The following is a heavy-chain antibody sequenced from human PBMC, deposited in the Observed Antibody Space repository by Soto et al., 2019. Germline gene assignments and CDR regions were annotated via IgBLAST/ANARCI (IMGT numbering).Heavy chain of an antibody. J-gene: IGHJ3*01. CDR3: VREGRASLDF. CDR2: IGGRGNSA. V-gene: IGHV3-23*01. CDR1: GFILTNYA. Sequence: GWCLGLSRASCGFILTNYAVTWVLQAPGKGLEWVSVIGGRGNSAYYADSVQGRFTISRDNSKNTLSLQMSSLTADDTAIYYGVREGRASLDFWGRGTMVTVSS.